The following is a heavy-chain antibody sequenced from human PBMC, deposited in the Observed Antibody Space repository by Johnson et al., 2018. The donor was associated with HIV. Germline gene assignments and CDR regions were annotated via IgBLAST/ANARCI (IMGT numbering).Heavy chain of an antibody. Sequence: VQLVESGGGLVQPGGSLRLSCAASGFTFSNYAMTWVRQSPGKGLEWVSTISVSGDSTYYADSVKGRFTISREKSKNTLYVQMNSLRVEDTAVYYCARDLGRPDAFDVLGQGTMVTVSS. V-gene: IGHV3-23*04. J-gene: IGHJ3*01. CDR3: ARDLGRPDAFDV. CDR2: ISVSGDST. CDR1: GFTFSNYA. D-gene: IGHD2-15*01.